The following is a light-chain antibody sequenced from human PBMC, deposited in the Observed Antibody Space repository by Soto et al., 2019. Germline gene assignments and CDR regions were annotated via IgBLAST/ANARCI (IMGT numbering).Light chain of an antibody. J-gene: IGKJ4*01. Sequence: EIVLTQSPATLSLSPGERATLSCRASQSVSSYLAWYQQKPGQAPRLLIYDASNRATGIPARFSGSGSGTDFTLPISSLEPEDFAVYYCQQRSIWPPLFGGGTKVEIK. CDR2: DAS. CDR3: QQRSIWPPL. V-gene: IGKV3-11*01. CDR1: QSVSSY.